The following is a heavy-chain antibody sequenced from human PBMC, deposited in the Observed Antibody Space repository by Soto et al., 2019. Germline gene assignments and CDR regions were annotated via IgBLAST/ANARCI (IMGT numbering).Heavy chain of an antibody. V-gene: IGHV3-11*01. CDR3: ARDACRSVALLGNLGGLDV. D-gene: IGHD1-7*01. CDR2: IVIGGSNI. J-gene: IGHJ6*02. CDR1: GFTYTDYY. Sequence: QVQLVESGGGLVKPGGSLRLSCAASGFTYTDYYMSWIRQAPGKGLECVSYIVIGGSNIYYADCVKGRFTISRYNAKNLMFLQMAILRPPETAVYYCARDACRSVALLGNLGGLDVWGQGTTVTVSS.